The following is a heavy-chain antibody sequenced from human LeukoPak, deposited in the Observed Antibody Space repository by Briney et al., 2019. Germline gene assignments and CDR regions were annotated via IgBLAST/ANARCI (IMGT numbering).Heavy chain of an antibody. CDR3: ATTDLYGSGSYYGDY. Sequence: GGSLRLSCAASGFTFSSYWMSWVRQAPGKGLEWVANIKQDGSEKYYVDSVKGRFTISRDNAKNSLYLQMNSLRAEDTAVYHCATTDLYGSGSYYGDYWGQGTLVTVSS. CDR2: IKQDGSEK. D-gene: IGHD3-10*01. CDR1: GFTFSSYW. J-gene: IGHJ4*02. V-gene: IGHV3-7*01.